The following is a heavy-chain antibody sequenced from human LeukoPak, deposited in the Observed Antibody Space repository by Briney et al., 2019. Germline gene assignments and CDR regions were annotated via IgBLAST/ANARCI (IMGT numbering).Heavy chain of an antibody. D-gene: IGHD3-10*01. CDR3: ARSGLDYYGSGSYFQGWFDP. V-gene: IGHV1-2*04. CDR2: INPNSGGT. Sequence: ASVKVSCKASGYTFTGYYMHWVRQAPGQGLEWMGWINPNSGGTNYAQKFQGWVTMTRDTSISTAYMELSRLRSDDTAVYYCARSGLDYYGSGSYFQGWFDPWGQGTLVTVSS. J-gene: IGHJ5*02. CDR1: GYTFTGYY.